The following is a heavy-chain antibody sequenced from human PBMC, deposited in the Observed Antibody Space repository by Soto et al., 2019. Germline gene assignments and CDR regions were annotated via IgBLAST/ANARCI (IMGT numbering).Heavy chain of an antibody. V-gene: IGHV1-69*01. CDR2: IIPIFGTA. D-gene: IGHD6-6*01. J-gene: IGHJ6*02. CDR1: GGTFSSYA. CDR3: ARVPRYTFLAARTTDPDYYGMDV. Sequence: QVQLVQSGAEVKKPGSSVKVSCKASGGTFSSYAISWVRQAPGQGLEWMGGIIPIFGTANYAQKFQGRVTITADESTSTAYMELSSLRSEDTAVYYCARVPRYTFLAARTTDPDYYGMDVWGQGTTVTVSS.